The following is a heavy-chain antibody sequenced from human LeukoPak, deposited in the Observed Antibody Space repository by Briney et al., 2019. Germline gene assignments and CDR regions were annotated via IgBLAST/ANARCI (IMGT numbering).Heavy chain of an antibody. CDR2: ISSSSSYI. CDR1: GFTFSSYS. V-gene: IGHV3-21*01. J-gene: IGHJ4*02. D-gene: IGHD2-2*01. CDR3: ARDLGYCSSTSCSPYDY. Sequence: PGGSLRLSCAASGFTFSSYSMNWVRQAPGKGLEWVSSISSSSSYIYYADSVKGRFTISRDNAKNSLYLQMNSLRAEDTAVYYCARDLGYCSSTSCSPYDYWGQGTLVTVSS.